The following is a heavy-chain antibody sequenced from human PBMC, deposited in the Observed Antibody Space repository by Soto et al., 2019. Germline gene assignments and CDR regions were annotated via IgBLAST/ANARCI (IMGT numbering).Heavy chain of an antibody. CDR1: GGSITDYY. CDR2: FSYVRGT. J-gene: IGHJ5*02. CDR3: ARVPDR. V-gene: IGHV4-59*12. Sequence: PSETLSLTCTVSGGSITDYYWSWIRQPPGKGLEWIGYFSYVRGTNNSPSLKSRATISGDTSKNQLSLNLSSVTSADTAVYYCARVPDRWGQGTLVTVPQ. D-gene: IGHD2-2*01.